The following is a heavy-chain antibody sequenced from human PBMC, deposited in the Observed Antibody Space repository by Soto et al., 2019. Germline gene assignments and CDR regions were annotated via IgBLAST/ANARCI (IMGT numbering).Heavy chain of an antibody. CDR3: ARDKVPFYGPGSFAY. D-gene: IGHD3-10*01. J-gene: IGHJ4*02. V-gene: IGHV3-74*01. Sequence: EVQLVESGGGLVQPGGSLRLSCAASGVTFSSYWMHWVRQAPGKGLVWVSRITSDGSDTTYADSVKGRFTISRDNAKNTLLLQLNSLRAEDTAVYYCARDKVPFYGPGSFAYWGQGTLVTVSS. CDR2: ITSDGSDT. CDR1: GVTFSSYW.